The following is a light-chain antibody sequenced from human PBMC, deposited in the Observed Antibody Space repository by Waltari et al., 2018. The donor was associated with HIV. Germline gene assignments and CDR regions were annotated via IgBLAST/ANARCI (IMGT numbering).Light chain of an antibody. V-gene: IGKV3-15*01. CDR3: QQNIHWPPYT. J-gene: IGKJ2*01. CDR2: CAS. Sequence: LTQSPATLSVSPGERVTLSCRASQSLTANLAWYQQRPGQAPRLLIYCASSRATDIPARFTASGSGTDYTLTISSVQSEDSAVYYCQQNIHWPPYTFGQGTKL. CDR1: QSLTAN.